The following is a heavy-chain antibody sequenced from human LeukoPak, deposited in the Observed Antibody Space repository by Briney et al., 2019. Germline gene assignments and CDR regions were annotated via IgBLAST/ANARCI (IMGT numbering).Heavy chain of an antibody. V-gene: IGHV3-9*01. Sequence: GGSLRLSCAASGFTFYDYAMHWGRHARGKGVEWGSGISWNSGSIVYADSVKGRFTISRDNAKNSLYLQMNSLRPEDTALYYCAKDPPAPFDYWRQAPLVTVSS. CDR2: ISWNSGSI. CDR3: AKDPPAPFDY. J-gene: IGHJ4*02. CDR1: GFTFYDYA.